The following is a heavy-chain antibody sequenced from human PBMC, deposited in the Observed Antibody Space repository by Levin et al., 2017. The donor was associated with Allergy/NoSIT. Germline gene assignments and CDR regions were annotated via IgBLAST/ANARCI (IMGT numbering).Heavy chain of an antibody. CDR1: GGSFSGYY. V-gene: IGHV4-34*01. CDR2: INHSGST. CDR3: ARGGPNDAFDI. Sequence: SETLSLTCAVYGGSFSGYYWSWIRQPPGKGLEWIGEINHSGSTNYNPSLKSRVTISVDTSKNQFSLKLSSVTAADTAVYYCARGGPNDAFDIWGQGTMVTVSS. J-gene: IGHJ3*02.